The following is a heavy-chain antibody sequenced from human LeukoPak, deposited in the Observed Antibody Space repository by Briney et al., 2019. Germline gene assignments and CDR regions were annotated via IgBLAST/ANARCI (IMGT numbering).Heavy chain of an antibody. CDR1: GFTFSNAW. V-gene: IGHV3-15*01. J-gene: IGHJ4*02. CDR2: IKSKTDGGTT. CDR3: TTLGYFDWLPYYFDY. D-gene: IGHD3-9*01. Sequence: GGSLRLSCAASGFTFSNAWMSWVRQAPGKGLEWVGRIKSKTDGGTTDYAAPVKGRFTISRDDSKNTLYLQMNSLKTEDTAVYYCTTLGYFDWLPYYFDYWGQGTLVTVSS.